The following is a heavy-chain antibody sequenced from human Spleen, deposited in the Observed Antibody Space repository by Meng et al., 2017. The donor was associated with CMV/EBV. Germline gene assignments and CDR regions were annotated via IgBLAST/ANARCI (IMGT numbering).Heavy chain of an antibody. CDR2: ISAYNGNT. V-gene: IGHV1-18*01. CDR1: GYTFISYG. Sequence: ASVKVSCKASGYTFISYGINWVRQAPGQGLEWMGWISAYNGNTDYAQKLQGRVTMTRDTSISTAYMELSRLRSDHTAVYYCARDLTEERQLVFNYCGQGTLVTVSS. J-gene: IGHJ4*02. D-gene: IGHD6-13*01. CDR3: ARDLTEERQLVFNY.